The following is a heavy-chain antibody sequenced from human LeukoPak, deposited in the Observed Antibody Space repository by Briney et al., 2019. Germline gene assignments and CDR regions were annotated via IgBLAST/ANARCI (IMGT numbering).Heavy chain of an antibody. V-gene: IGHV3-23*01. CDR1: GFTCSTYV. Sequence: GGSLRLSCAASGFTCSTYVMSWVRQAPGKGLEWLSLILHNGDSTYYADSVKGRFTISRDNSKNTLYLQMNSLRAEDTAVYYCARRYDGFDYWGQGTLVTVSS. CDR2: ILHNGDST. CDR3: ARRYDGFDY. J-gene: IGHJ4*02. D-gene: IGHD3-3*01.